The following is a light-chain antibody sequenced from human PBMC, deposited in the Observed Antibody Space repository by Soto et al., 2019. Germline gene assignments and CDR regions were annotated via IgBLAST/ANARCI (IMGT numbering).Light chain of an antibody. J-gene: IGKJ1*01. CDR3: QQYNKWPRT. V-gene: IGKV3-15*01. CDR1: QSVSSA. Sequence: ETLMTQSPATLSVSPGERATLSCRASQSVSSALAWYQQKPGLPPRLLIYDASTRATGIPARFSGSGSGTDFTLTISSLQSQDFELYYCQQYNKWPRTFGQGTKVDIK. CDR2: DAS.